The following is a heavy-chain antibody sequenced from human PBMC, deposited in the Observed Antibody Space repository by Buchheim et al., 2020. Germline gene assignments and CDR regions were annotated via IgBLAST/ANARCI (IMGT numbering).Heavy chain of an antibody. CDR3: AKGRGFDR. Sequence: EVQLLASGGGLVQPGGSLRLSCAASGFTSGSYAMAWVRQAPGQGLEWVASIGGSGDKTYYRDSVKGRFTISRDSSKKTLALQMNSLRVEDTALYFCAKGRGFDRWGQGT. CDR2: IGGSGDKT. J-gene: IGHJ4*02. V-gene: IGHV3-23*01. CDR1: GFTSGSYA.